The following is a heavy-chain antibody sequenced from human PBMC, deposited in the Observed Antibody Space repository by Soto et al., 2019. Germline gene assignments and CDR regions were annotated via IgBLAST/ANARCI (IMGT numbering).Heavy chain of an antibody. J-gene: IGHJ3*01. CDR1: AGSISTINYY. Sequence: QVQLQESGPGLVRPSQTLSLTCTVSAGSISTINYYWSWIRQHPEKGLEWIGYISYSGSTFYHSSLKSRVPISLDTSKKQFSLTLTSVTAADTAVYYCARSAQWDGFDPWGQGTMVTVSS. CDR2: ISYSGST. V-gene: IGHV4-31*03. CDR3: ARSAQWDGFDP. D-gene: IGHD2-8*01.